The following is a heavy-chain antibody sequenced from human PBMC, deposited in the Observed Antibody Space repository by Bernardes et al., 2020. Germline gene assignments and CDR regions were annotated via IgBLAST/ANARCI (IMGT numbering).Heavy chain of an antibody. CDR2: ISSSSSYI. D-gene: IGHD3-22*01. Sequence: GGSLRLFCAASGFTFSSYSMNWVRQAPGKGLEWVSSISSSSSYIYYADSVKGRFTISRDNAKNSLYLQMNSLRAEDTAVYYCARDGSGYYFDYAFDIWGQGTMVTVSS. CDR1: GFTFSSYS. CDR3: ARDGSGYYFDYAFDI. V-gene: IGHV3-21*01. J-gene: IGHJ3*02.